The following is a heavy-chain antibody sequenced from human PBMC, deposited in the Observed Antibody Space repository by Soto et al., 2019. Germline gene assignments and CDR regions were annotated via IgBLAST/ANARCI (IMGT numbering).Heavy chain of an antibody. CDR3: ARDPSPYTSGWYGIDF. J-gene: IGHJ4*01. CDR1: GFMFSAYA. CDR2: MSYDGTNK. D-gene: IGHD6-19*01. Sequence: QIGGSLRLSCTASGFMFSAYAMLWVRQAPGKGLEWVAAMSYDGTNKYYADSLKGRFTISRDNSKNTLFLQMSSLTADDSAVYYCARDPSPYTSGWYGIDFWGLGTLVTVS. V-gene: IGHV3-30-3*01.